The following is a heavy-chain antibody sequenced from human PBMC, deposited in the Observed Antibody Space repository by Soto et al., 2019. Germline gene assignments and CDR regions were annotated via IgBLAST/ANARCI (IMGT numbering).Heavy chain of an antibody. CDR1: GFTFSDYY. Sequence: GGSVRLSCVGSGFTFSDYYINWVRQAPGKGLEWISYVSTRGSTVNYADSVEGRFTIFRDNAENSLYLQMNSLRPEDTAIYYCAREGGFWSCSYPPSQYYYMDVCRKGTTVTAS. V-gene: IGHV3-11*01. CDR3: AREGGFWSCSYPPSQYYYMDV. CDR2: VSTRGSTV. D-gene: IGHD3-3*01. J-gene: IGHJ6*03.